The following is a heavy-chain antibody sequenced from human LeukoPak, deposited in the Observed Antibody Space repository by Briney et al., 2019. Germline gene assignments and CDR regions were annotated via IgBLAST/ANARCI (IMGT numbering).Heavy chain of an antibody. CDR2: ISCDGSNK. CDR1: GFTFSSYA. CDR3: AREGCSSTSCYFDY. D-gene: IGHD2-2*01. V-gene: IGHV3-30-3*01. Sequence: GGSLRLSCAASGFTFSSYAMHWVRQAPGKGLEWVAVISCDGSNKYYADSVKGRFTISRDNSKNTLYLQMNSLRAEDTAVYYCAREGCSSTSCYFDYWGQGTLVTVSS. J-gene: IGHJ4*02.